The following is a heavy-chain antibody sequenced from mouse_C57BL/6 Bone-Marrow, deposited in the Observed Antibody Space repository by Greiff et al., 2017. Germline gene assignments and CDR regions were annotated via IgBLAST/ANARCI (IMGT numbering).Heavy chain of an antibody. J-gene: IGHJ2*01. Sequence: EVQRVESGAELVRPGASVKLSCTASGFNIKDDYMHWVKQRPEQGLEWIGWIDPENGDTEYASKFQGKATITADPSSNTAYLQLSSLTSEDTAVYYCTLITTVVATDYWGQGTTLTVSS. CDR3: TLITTVVATDY. CDR2: IDPENGDT. V-gene: IGHV14-4*01. D-gene: IGHD1-1*01. CDR1: GFNIKDDY.